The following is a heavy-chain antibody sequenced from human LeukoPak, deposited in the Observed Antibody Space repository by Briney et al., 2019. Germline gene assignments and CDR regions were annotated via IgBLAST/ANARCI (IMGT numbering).Heavy chain of an antibody. V-gene: IGHV1-18*01. CDR2: ISAYNGNT. CDR1: VYTFTSYG. Sequence: ASVTVSFKASVYTFTSYGISWVRQAPGQGLEWVGWISAYNGNTNYAQKLQGRVTMTTDTSTSTAYMELRSLRSDDTAVYYCAREGSVAAAGPKGFDAFDIWGQGTMVTVSS. CDR3: AREGSVAAAGPKGFDAFDI. J-gene: IGHJ3*02. D-gene: IGHD6-13*01.